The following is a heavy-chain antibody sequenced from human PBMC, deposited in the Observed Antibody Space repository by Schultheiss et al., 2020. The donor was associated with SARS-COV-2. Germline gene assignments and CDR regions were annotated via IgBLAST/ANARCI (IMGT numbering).Heavy chain of an antibody. D-gene: IGHD1-26*01. V-gene: IGHV3-30*18. J-gene: IGHJ1*01. CDR2: ISYDGSNK. CDR3: AKRGVGATHAEYFQH. CDR1: GFTFSSYG. Sequence: GGSLRLSCAASGFTFSSYGMHCVRQAPGKGLEWVAVISYDGSNKYYADSVKGRFTISRDNSKNTLYLQMNSLRAEDTAVYYCAKRGVGATHAEYFQHWGQGTLVTVSS.